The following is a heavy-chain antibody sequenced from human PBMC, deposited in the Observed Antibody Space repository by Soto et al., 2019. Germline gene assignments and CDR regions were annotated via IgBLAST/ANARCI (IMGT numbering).Heavy chain of an antibody. J-gene: IGHJ6*01. V-gene: IGHV3-23*01. D-gene: IGHD4-17*01. CDR3: AKDSTVTTSLYFYYYGFDV. CDR2: VRGRGGST. Sequence: GGSLRLSCTASGFTFNHYSMSWVHQAPGKELEWVYAVRGRGGSTKYADSVKVRFIISRDNSNSTLYLQMDSLRGEDTAVYYCAKDSTVTTSLYFYYYGFDVWGQGTTVTVSS. CDR1: GFTFNHYS.